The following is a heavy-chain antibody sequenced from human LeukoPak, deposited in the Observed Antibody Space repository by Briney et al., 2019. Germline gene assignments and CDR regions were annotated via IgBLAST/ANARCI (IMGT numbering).Heavy chain of an antibody. V-gene: IGHV3-23*01. CDR2: ISGGGGNT. Sequence: GGSLRLSCAASGFTFSSYAMSWVRQAPGKGLEWVATISGGGGNTYYADSVKGRFTISRDNSKNALYLQLNSLRAEDTAVYFCAKAPYYDVWSGYYTSFADWGQGTLVTVSS. D-gene: IGHD3-3*01. J-gene: IGHJ4*02. CDR3: AKAPYYDVWSGYYTSFAD. CDR1: GFTFSSYA.